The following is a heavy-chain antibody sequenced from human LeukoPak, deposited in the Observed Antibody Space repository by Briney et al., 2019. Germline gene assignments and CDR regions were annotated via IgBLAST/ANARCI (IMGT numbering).Heavy chain of an antibody. CDR3: ARDPNYYGSGSYYRFDP. CDR1: GFTFSSYG. Sequence: GGSLRLSCAASGFTFSSYGMHWVRQAPGKGLEWLAVIWYDGSNKYYADSVKGRFTISRDNSKNTLYLQMNSLRAEDTAVYYCARDPNYYGSGSYYRFDPWGQGTLVTVSS. V-gene: IGHV3-33*01. J-gene: IGHJ5*02. CDR2: IWYDGSNK. D-gene: IGHD3-10*01.